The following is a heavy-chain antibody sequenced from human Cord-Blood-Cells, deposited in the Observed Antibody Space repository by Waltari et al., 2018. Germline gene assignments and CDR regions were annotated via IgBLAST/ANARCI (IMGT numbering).Heavy chain of an antibody. Sequence: QVQLQQWGAGLLKPSVALSLTCAVHGGSFSASYWSWIRQTPGKGLEWIGEINHSGSTNYNPSRKRRVTISVDTSKNQFSLKLSSVTAADADVYYCARVVVTDIPDYWGQGTLVTVSS. D-gene: IGHD2-21*02. J-gene: IGHJ4*02. CDR1: GGSFSASY. CDR3: ARVVVTDIPDY. V-gene: IGHV4-34*01. CDR2: INHSGST.